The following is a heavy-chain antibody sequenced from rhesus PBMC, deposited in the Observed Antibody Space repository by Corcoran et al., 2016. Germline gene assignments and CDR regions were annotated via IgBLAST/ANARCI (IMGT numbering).Heavy chain of an antibody. Sequence: QVTLKESGPALVKPTQTLTLTCTFSGFSLTTSGMGVGWIRQPPGKALEWLALHYWDDDKAYSPPLTSRLPLPKVPSRNQLVLPMPNRDPVDPAPYACARGKGQRSWSPVFDYWGPGVLVTVSS. D-gene: IGHD6-13*01. J-gene: IGHJ4*01. CDR3: ARGKGQRSWSPVFDY. V-gene: IGHV2-174*01. CDR1: GFSLTTSGMG. CDR2: HYWDDDK.